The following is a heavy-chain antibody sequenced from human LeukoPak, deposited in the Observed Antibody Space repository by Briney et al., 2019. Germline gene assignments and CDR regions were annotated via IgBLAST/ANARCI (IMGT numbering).Heavy chain of an antibody. V-gene: IGHV3-33*01. J-gene: IGHJ4*02. D-gene: IGHD6-13*01. Sequence: GGSLRLSCAASGFTFSSYGMHWVRQAPGKGLEWVAVIWYDGSNKYYADSVKGRFTISRDNSKNTLYLQMNSLRAEDTAVYYCAGDMGAAAGISDYWGQGTLVTVSS. CDR2: IWYDGSNK. CDR3: AGDMGAAAGISDY. CDR1: GFTFSSYG.